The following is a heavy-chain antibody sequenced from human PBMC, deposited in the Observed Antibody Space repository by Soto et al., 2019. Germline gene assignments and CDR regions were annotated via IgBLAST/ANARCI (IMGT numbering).Heavy chain of an antibody. Sequence: GGSLRLSCAASGFTFTSHAMYWVRQAPGRGLEWVSKISFSGASENYVDSVKGRFAISRVNSKNIPYLQMISLRVEDTAIYYCAKGHGDESRFDPWGQGTLVTVSS. V-gene: IGHV3-23*01. J-gene: IGHJ5*02. D-gene: IGHD4-17*01. CDR1: GFTFTSHA. CDR3: AKGHGDESRFDP. CDR2: ISFSGASE.